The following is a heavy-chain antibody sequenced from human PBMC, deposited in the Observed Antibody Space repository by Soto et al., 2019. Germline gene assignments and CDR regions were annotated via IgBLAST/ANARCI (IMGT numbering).Heavy chain of an antibody. V-gene: IGHV4-59*01. CDR2: IYYSGST. J-gene: IGHJ4*02. CDR1: GGSISSYY. D-gene: IGHD4-17*01. CDR3: ARGVPGYGDSEYYFDY. Sequence: SETLSLTCTVSGGSISSYYWSWIRQPPGKGLEWIGYIYYSGSTNYNPSLKSRVTISVDTSKNQFSLKLSSVTAADTAVYYCARGVPGYGDSEYYFDYWGQGTLVTVSS.